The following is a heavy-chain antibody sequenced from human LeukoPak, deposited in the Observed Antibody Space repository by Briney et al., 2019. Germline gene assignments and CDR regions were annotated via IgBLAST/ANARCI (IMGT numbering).Heavy chain of an antibody. D-gene: IGHD1-7*01. J-gene: IGHJ4*02. V-gene: IGHV3-20*01. Sequence: GGSLRLSCAASRFPYDDYGMRWVREAPGKGLEWVSCINWNGGSIVYADSVKGRFTISRDNAKNSLYLQMNSLRAEDTALYHCARDQGSLGGTGSDYWGQGHLAPVSS. CDR3: ARDQGSLGGTGSDY. CDR2: INWNGGSI. CDR1: RFPYDDYG.